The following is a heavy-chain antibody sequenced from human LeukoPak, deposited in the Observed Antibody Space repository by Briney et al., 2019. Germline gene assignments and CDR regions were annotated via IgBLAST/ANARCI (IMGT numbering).Heavy chain of an antibody. CDR2: ISYDGSNK. CDR1: GITFSSNA. J-gene: IGHJ4*02. CDR3: ARVGSTWPDYFDY. Sequence: GGSLRLSCAASGITFSSNAMHWVRQAPGKGLEWVAIISYDGSNKYYADSAKGRFTISRDNSKNTLYLQMNSLTVEDTAVYYCARVGSTWPDYFDYWGRGTLVTVSS. D-gene: IGHD6-13*01. V-gene: IGHV3-30*04.